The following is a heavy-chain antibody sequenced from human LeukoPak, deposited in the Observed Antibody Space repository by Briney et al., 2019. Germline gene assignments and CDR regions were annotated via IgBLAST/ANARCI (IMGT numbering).Heavy chain of an antibody. Sequence: GGSLRLSCAASGFTFSSFAMSWVRQAPGKGLEWVSSISGSGGTTYYADSVKGRFTISRDNSKNTVYLQMNSLRAEDTAVYYCAKAGGDSSGYYYYFDYWGQGTLVTVSS. D-gene: IGHD3-22*01. CDR1: GFTFSSFA. J-gene: IGHJ4*02. V-gene: IGHV3-23*01. CDR3: AKAGGDSSGYYYYFDY. CDR2: ISGSGGTT.